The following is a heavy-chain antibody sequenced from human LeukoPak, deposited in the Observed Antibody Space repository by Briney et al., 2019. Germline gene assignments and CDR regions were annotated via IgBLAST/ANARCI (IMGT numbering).Heavy chain of an antibody. J-gene: IGHJ3*02. CDR3: AKAGGGMATMGTLGAFDI. CDR2: ISGSGGGT. V-gene: IGHV3-23*01. Sequence: GGSLRLSCAASGFTFSSYAMSWVRQAPGKGLEWVSGISGSGGGTYYADSVKGRFTISRDNSKNTLYLQMNSLRAEDTAVYYCAKAGGGMATMGTLGAFDIWGQGTVVTVSS. CDR1: GFTFSSYA. D-gene: IGHD5-24*01.